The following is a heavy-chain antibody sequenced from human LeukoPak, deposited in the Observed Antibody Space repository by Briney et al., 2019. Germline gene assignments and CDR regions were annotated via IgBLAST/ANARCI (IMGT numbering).Heavy chain of an antibody. V-gene: IGHV1-69*04. CDR1: GGTFSSYA. CDR2: IIPILGIA. D-gene: IGHD1-26*01. Sequence: SVKVSCKASGGTFSSYAISWVRQAPGQGLEWMGRIIPILGIANYAQKFQGRVTITADKSTSTAYMELSSLRSEDTAVYYCARAKHPSGSYYGSDFDYWGQGTLVTVSS. CDR3: ARAKHPSGSYYGSDFDY. J-gene: IGHJ4*02.